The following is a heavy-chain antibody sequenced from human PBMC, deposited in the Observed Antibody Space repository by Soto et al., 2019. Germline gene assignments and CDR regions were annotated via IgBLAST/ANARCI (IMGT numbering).Heavy chain of an antibody. CDR3: AHFVRTLDV. V-gene: IGHV2-5*02. CDR1: GFSLTTYGVG. CDR2: IYWDHDQ. J-gene: IGHJ3*01. Sequence: QITLKESGPSLVKPTQTLTLTCTFSGFSLTTYGVGVGWVRQPPGKALEWLAIIYWDHDQYFSPSLKDRLTISNDTSTNQVVLTLTSMDPVDTATYFCAHFVRTLDVWGHGTVVTVSS. D-gene: IGHD3-10*02.